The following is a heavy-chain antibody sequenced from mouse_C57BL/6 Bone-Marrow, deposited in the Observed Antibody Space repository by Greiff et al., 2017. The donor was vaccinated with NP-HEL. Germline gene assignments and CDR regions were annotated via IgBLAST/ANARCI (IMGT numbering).Heavy chain of an antibody. CDR2: IDPNSGGT. D-gene: IGHD2-5*01. CDR1: GYTFTSYW. J-gene: IGHJ4*01. V-gene: IGHV1-72*01. CDR3: AREKISFYYSNYDYAMDY. Sequence: VQLQQPGAELVKPGASVKLSCKASGYTFTSYWMHWVKQRPGRGLEWIGRIDPNSGGTKYNEKFKSKATLTVDKPSSTAYMQLSSLTSEDSAVYYCAREKISFYYSNYDYAMDYWGQGTSVTASS.